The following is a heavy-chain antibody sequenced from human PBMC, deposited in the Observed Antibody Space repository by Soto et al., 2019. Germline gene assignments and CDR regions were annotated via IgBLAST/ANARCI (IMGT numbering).Heavy chain of an antibody. CDR2: IYYSGST. CDR3: ARGEGSSSWYRYYYYYGMDV. J-gene: IGHJ6*02. Sequence: PSETLYITCAVSGGSISIGDYYWSWIRQPPGKGLEWIGYIYYSGSTYYNPSLKSRVTISVDTSKNQFSLKLSSVTAADTAVYYCARGEGSSSWYRYYYYYGMDVWGQGTTVTVSS. D-gene: IGHD6-13*01. V-gene: IGHV4-30-4*01. CDR1: GGSISIGDYY.